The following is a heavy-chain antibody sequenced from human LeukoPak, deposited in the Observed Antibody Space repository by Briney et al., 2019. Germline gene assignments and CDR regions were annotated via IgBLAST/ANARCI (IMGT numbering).Heavy chain of an antibody. J-gene: IGHJ3*02. CDR1: GFTFSNYW. Sequence: PGGSLRLSCAASGFTFSNYWMHWGRQAPGKGLVWVSRIDSDGSTSNYADSVKGRFTISRDNAKNTLYLQMSSLRAEDTAVYYCARVVMGMGGAFDIWGHGTMVTVSS. D-gene: IGHD2-8*01. CDR2: IDSDGSTS. CDR3: ARVVMGMGGAFDI. V-gene: IGHV3-74*01.